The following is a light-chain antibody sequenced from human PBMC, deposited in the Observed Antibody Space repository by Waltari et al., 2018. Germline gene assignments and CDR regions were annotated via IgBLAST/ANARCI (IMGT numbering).Light chain of an antibody. Sequence: QSVLTQPPSVSGTPGQRLTISCSGSASNISNNLAIWYQQFPGKAPKLHSSRGDQRPSGAPDRFSGSKSGTSASLAISGLQSEDEADYYCAAWDDSLNGRWVFGGGTKVTVL. CDR3: AAWDDSLNGRWV. CDR1: ASNISNNL. V-gene: IGLV1-44*01. CDR2: RGD. J-gene: IGLJ3*02.